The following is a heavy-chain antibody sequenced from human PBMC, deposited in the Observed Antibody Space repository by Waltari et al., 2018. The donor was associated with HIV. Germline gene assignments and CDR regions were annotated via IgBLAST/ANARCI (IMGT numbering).Heavy chain of an antibody. CDR2: IYYSENT. J-gene: IGHJ4*02. D-gene: IGHD3-10*01. CDR1: GGSVSSSVYY. CDR3: ARGPGYYFDS. Sequence: QLQLQESGPGLAKPSETLSLTCTVSGGSVSSSVYYWGWIRQPPGKGLECIGNIYYSENTYFSPSLTSRVTISVDTSKNHFSLRVTSVTAADTAVYYCARGPGYYFDSWGQGTLVTVSS. V-gene: IGHV4-39*02.